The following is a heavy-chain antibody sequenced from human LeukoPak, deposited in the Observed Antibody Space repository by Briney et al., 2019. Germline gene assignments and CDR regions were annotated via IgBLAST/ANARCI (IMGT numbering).Heavy chain of an antibody. CDR1: GGSFSGYY. J-gene: IGHJ6*02. CDR2: INHSGST. Sequence: SETLSLTCAVYGGSFSGYYWSWIRQPPGKGLEWIGEINHSGSTNYNPSLKSRVTISVDTSKNQFSLKLSSVTAADTAVYYCARAQSLGRDYYYYGMDVWGQGTTVTVSS. D-gene: IGHD2-21*01. V-gene: IGHV4-34*01. CDR3: ARAQSLGRDYYYYGMDV.